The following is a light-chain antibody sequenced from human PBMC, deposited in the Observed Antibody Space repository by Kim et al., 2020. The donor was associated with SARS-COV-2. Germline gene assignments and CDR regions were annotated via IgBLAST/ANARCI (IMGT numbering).Light chain of an antibody. Sequence: QSALTQPRSVSGSPGQTVTISCTGTSSDVGGYNYVSWYQHHPGKAPKLMIYDVTKWPSGVPDRFSGSKSGNTASLTISGLQAEDEADYYCCSYAGRYTWVLGGGTQLTVL. V-gene: IGLV2-11*01. CDR2: DVT. J-gene: IGLJ3*02. CDR3: CSYAGRYTWV. CDR1: SSDVGGYNY.